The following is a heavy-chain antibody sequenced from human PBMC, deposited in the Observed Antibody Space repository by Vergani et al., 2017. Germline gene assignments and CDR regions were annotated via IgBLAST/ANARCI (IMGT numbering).Heavy chain of an antibody. CDR3: ARGKSVLRFLEWFPGWFDP. V-gene: IGHV4-34*01. D-gene: IGHD3-3*01. Sequence: QVQLQQWGAGLLKPSETLSLTCAVYGGSFSGYYWSWIRQPPGKGLEWIGEINHSGSTNYNPSLKSLVTISVDTSKNQFSLKLSSVTAADTAVYYCARGKSVLRFLEWFPGWFDPWGQGTLVTVSS. CDR2: INHSGST. J-gene: IGHJ5*02. CDR1: GGSFSGYY.